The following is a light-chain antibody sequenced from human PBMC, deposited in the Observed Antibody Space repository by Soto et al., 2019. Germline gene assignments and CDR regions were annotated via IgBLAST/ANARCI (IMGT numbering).Light chain of an antibody. Sequence: DIVLTHCPGILGLAPPARSGPACGVSQSVSSSYLAWYQQKPGQAPRLLIYGASSRATGIPDRFSGSGSGTDFTLTISRLEPEDFAVYYCQQHGSSPPINFGQGTQLEIK. CDR1: QSVSSSY. J-gene: IGKJ5*01. CDR3: QQHGSSPPIN. V-gene: IGKV3-20*01. CDR2: GAS.